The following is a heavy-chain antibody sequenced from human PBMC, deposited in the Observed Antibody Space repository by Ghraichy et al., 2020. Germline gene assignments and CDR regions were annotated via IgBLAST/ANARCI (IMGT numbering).Heavy chain of an antibody. CDR1: GGSFSGYY. CDR2: INHSGST. CDR3: ARGRGITIFCVVTYLFYC. V-gene: IGHV4-34*01. Sequence: SETLSLTCAVYGGSFSGYYWSWIRQPPGKGLEWIGEINHSGSTNYNPSLKSRVTISVDTSKNQFSLKLSSVTAADTAVYYCARGRGITIFCVVTYLFYCWGQGT. D-gene: IGHD3-3*01. J-gene: IGHJ4*02.